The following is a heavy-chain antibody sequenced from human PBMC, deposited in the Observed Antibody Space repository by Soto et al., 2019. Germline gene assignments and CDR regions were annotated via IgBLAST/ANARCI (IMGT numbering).Heavy chain of an antibody. CDR1: GFTFDDYA. D-gene: IGHD6-6*01. Sequence: EVQLVESGGVVVQPGGSLRLSCAASGFTFDDYAMHWVRQAPGKGLEWVSLISWDGGSTYYADSVKGRFTISRDNSKNSLYMQMNSLRAEDTALYYCAKGDSSSSYDYWGQGTLVTVSS. CDR3: AKGDSSSSYDY. CDR2: ISWDGGST. J-gene: IGHJ4*02. V-gene: IGHV3-43D*04.